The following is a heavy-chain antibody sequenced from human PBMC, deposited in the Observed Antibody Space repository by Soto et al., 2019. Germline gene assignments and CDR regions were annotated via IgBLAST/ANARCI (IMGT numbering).Heavy chain of an antibody. V-gene: IGHV1-3*01. J-gene: IGHJ3*02. Sequence: ASVKVSCKASGYTFTSYAMHWVRQDPGQRLEWMGWINAGNGNTKYSQKFQGRVTITRDTSASTAYMELSSLRSEDTAVYYCARPHYYGSGSYYNDAFDIWGQGTMVTVSS. CDR1: GYTFTSYA. CDR2: INAGNGNT. D-gene: IGHD3-10*01. CDR3: ARPHYYGSGSYYNDAFDI.